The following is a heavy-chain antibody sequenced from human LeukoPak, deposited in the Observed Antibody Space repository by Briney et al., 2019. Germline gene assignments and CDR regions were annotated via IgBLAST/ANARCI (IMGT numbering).Heavy chain of an antibody. CDR2: INYSGRT. Sequence: PSETLSLTCAVSDDSISNNRYFWAWIRQPPGKGLEWIGSINYSGRTYYNPSLKSRLTMSVDTAKRQFSLRLTSVTAADTALYYCARDIDDVGALLDFWGREPWSPPPQ. J-gene: IGHJ4*02. CDR1: DDSISNNRYF. CDR3: ARDIDDVGALLDF. V-gene: IGHV4-39*07. D-gene: IGHD1-26*01.